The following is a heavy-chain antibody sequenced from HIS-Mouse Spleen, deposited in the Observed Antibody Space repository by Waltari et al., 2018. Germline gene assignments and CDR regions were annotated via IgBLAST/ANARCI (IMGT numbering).Heavy chain of an antibody. CDR3: AKGKYYFDY. V-gene: IGHV3-33*06. Sequence: QVQLVESGEGVVQPGRSLRLSCAASGFTFSSYGMHWVRQAPGKGVEWGAVLWYDGSNKYYAESVKGRFTISRDNSKNTLYLQMNSLRAEDTAVYYCAKGKYYFDYWGHGTLVTVSS. CDR1: GFTFSSYG. CDR2: LWYDGSNK. J-gene: IGHJ4*01.